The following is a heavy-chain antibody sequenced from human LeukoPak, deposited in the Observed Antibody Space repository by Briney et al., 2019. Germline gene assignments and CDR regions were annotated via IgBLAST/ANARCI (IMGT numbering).Heavy chain of an antibody. Sequence: GGSLRLSCVASGFTFSSYSINWVRQAPGKGLEWVSYISSSGSIYYADSLKGRFTISRDDAKNSLYLQMNSLRAEDTAVYFCAREGAGTPGGFASGARGPLVTVSS. V-gene: IGHV3-48*01. CDR3: AREGAGTPGGFAS. CDR2: ISSSGSI. D-gene: IGHD6-19*01. J-gene: IGHJ4*02. CDR1: GFTFSSYS.